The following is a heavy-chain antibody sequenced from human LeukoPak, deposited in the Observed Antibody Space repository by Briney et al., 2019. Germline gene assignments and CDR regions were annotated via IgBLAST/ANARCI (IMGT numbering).Heavy chain of an antibody. D-gene: IGHD5-12*01. CDR2: IYTSGST. Sequence: SETLSLTCTVSGGSISSYYWSWIRQPAGKGLEWIGRIYTSGSTNYNPSLKSRVTMSVDTSKNQFSLKLSSVTAADTAVYYCARVSKGGGGYAVNFDYWGQGTLVTVSS. CDR1: GGSISSYY. CDR3: ARVSKGGGGYAVNFDY. J-gene: IGHJ4*02. V-gene: IGHV4-4*07.